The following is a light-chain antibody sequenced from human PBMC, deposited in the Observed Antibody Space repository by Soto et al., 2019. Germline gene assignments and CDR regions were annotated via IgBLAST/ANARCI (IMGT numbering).Light chain of an antibody. CDR2: DAS. V-gene: IGKV1-33*01. CDR1: QDISNY. CDR3: QQRGNWPPT. J-gene: IGKJ2*01. Sequence: DIQMTQSPSSLSASVGDRVTITCQASQDISNYLNWYQQKPGKAPKLLIYDASNLETGVPSRFSGSGSGTDFTFTISSLQPEDIATYYCQQRGNWPPTFGQGTKLEIK.